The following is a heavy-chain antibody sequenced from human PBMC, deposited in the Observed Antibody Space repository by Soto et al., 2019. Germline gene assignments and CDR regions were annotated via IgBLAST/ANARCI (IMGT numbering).Heavy chain of an antibody. D-gene: IGHD6-13*01. CDR1: GFTFSSYA. J-gene: IGHJ3*02. CDR2: ISGSGGST. V-gene: IGHV3-23*01. CDR3: AKDRPLQYSSSCYAGAFDI. Sequence: GGSLRLSCAASGFTFSSYAMSWVRQAPGKGLEWVSAISGSGGSTYYADSVKGRFTISRDNSKNTLYLQMNSLRAEDTAVYYCAKDRPLQYSSSCYAGAFDIWGQGTMVTVSS.